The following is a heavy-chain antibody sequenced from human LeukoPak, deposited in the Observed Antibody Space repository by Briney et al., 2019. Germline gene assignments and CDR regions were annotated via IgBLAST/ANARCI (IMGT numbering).Heavy chain of an antibody. J-gene: IGHJ6*03. CDR3: ARAAAGIHYYYMDV. CDR1: GFTFSSYG. V-gene: IGHV3-33*08. D-gene: IGHD6-13*01. Sequence: GGSLRLSCAASGFTFSSYGMNWVRQAPGKGLEWVSDICYNGSNKYYADSVKGRFTISRDNSKNTLYLQMNSLRADDTAVYYCARAAAGIHYYYMDVWGKGTTVTVSS. CDR2: ICYNGSNK.